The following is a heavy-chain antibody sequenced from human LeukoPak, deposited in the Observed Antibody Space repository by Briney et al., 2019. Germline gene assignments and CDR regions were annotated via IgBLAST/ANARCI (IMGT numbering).Heavy chain of an antibody. D-gene: IGHD3-10*01. J-gene: IGHJ5*02. V-gene: IGHV4-59*11. Sequence: TSETLSLTCTVSGGSISNHYWTWIRRPPGKGLEWIGHIYYSGSTTYNPSLRSRVTISVDTSKNQFSLKLSSVTPADTAAYYCARDLGYFGSGSYLGWFDPWGQGTLVTVSS. CDR2: IYYSGST. CDR3: ARDLGYFGSGSYLGWFDP. CDR1: GGSISNHY.